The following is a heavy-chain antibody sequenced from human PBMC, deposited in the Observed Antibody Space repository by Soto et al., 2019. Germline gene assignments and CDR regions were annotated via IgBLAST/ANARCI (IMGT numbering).Heavy chain of an antibody. Sequence: GGSLRLSCAASGFTFSSYAMSWVRQAPGKGLEWVSAISGGGSTYYADSVKGRFTISRDNSKNTLYLQMNSLRVEDTAVYYCAKVITGVLGGRFDCWGQGTLVTVSS. J-gene: IGHJ4*02. CDR1: GFTFSSYA. V-gene: IGHV3-23*01. CDR3: AKVITGVLGGRFDC. D-gene: IGHD3-3*02. CDR2: ISGGGST.